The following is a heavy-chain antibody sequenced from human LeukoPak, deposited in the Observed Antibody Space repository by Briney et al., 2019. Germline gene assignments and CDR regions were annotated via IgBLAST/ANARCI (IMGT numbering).Heavy chain of an antibody. CDR2: KNWNGGRT. V-gene: IGHV3-20*04. J-gene: IGHJ5*02. CDR3: VRDRVAAAGLNWFDP. CDR1: GFTFADYG. D-gene: IGHD6-13*01. Sequence: PGGSLRLSCAASGFTFADYGMTWVRQVPGKGLEWVSGKNWNGGRTGYADSVKGRFTISRDNTKNSLYLQMNSLRAEDTALYYCVRDRVAAAGLNWFDPWGQGTLVTVSS.